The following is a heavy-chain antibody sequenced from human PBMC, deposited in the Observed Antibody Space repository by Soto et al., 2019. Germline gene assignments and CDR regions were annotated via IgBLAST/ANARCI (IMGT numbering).Heavy chain of an antibody. Sequence: GGSLRLSCAASGFTFSSYAMHWVRQAPGKGLEWVAVISYDGSNKYYADSVKGRFTISRDNSKNTLYLQMNSLRAEDTAVYYCAREVRYCSSTSCPNWFDPWGQGTLVTVSS. CDR1: GFTFSSYA. CDR2: ISYDGSNK. V-gene: IGHV3-30-3*01. CDR3: AREVRYCSSTSCPNWFDP. D-gene: IGHD2-2*01. J-gene: IGHJ5*02.